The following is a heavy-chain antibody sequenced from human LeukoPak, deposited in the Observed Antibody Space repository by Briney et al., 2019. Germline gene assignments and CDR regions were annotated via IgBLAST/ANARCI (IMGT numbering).Heavy chain of an antibody. D-gene: IGHD6-19*01. J-gene: IGHJ4*02. Sequence: PGGSLRLSCTASGFTFSDYAMSWVRQAPGKGLEWGGFIRNKANGGTADYAASVKGRFTISRDDSKTIAYLQMNSLKTEDTAVYYCSRAYSTGWLGINDYWGQGALVTVSS. V-gene: IGHV3-49*04. CDR2: IRNKANGGTA. CDR1: GFTFSDYA. CDR3: SRAYSTGWLGINDY.